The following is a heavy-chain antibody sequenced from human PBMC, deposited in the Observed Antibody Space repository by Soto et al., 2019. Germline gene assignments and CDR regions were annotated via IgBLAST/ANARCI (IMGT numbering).Heavy chain of an antibody. Sequence: SVKVSCKASGDTFSTYAINWVRQAPGQGLEWMGGIIPILGSENYAQKFQGRVTITADESTSTAYMELSSLRSEDTAMYYCARGHYDSSLTSTYYYYYPMDVWGQGTTVTVSS. D-gene: IGHD3-3*01. CDR2: IIPILGSE. CDR3: ARGHYDSSLTSTYYYYYPMDV. V-gene: IGHV1-69*13. J-gene: IGHJ6*02. CDR1: GDTFSTYA.